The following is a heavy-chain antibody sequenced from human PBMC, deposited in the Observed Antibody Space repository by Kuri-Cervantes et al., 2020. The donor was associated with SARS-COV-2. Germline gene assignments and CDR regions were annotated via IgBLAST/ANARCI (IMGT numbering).Heavy chain of an antibody. CDR1: GGSISSYY. Sequence: SETLSLTCTASGGSISSYYWSWIRQPAGKGLEWIGRIYTSGSTNYNPSLKSRVTMSVDPSKNQSSLKLSSVTAADTAVYYFARELSAGPNWFDPWGQGTLVTVSS. CDR3: ARELSAGPNWFDP. CDR2: IYTSGST. V-gene: IGHV4-4*07. D-gene: IGHD6-13*01. J-gene: IGHJ5*02.